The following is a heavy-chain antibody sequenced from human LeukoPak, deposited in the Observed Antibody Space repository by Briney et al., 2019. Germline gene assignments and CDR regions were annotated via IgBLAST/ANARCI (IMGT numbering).Heavy chain of an antibody. Sequence: GRSLRLSCAASGFTFSAYTIHWVRQAPGKGLEWVAVISYDGSNKYYADSVKGRFTISRDNSKNTLYLQMNSLRAEDTAVYYCARDQSSGYYLNWFDPWGQGTLVTVSS. CDR2: ISYDGSNK. D-gene: IGHD3-22*01. J-gene: IGHJ5*02. CDR3: ARDQSSGYYLNWFDP. V-gene: IGHV3-30-3*01. CDR1: GFTFSAYT.